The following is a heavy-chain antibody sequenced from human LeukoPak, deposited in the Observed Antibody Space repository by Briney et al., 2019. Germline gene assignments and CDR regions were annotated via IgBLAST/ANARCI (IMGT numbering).Heavy chain of an antibody. CDR2: IYYSGST. CDR3: ARVRTYYYDSSGDRRGFFDY. CDR1: DGSINSYY. D-gene: IGHD3-22*01. J-gene: IGHJ4*02. V-gene: IGHV4-59*01. Sequence: SETLSLTCSVSDGSINSYYWSWIRQPPGKGLEWIGYIYYSGSTNYNPSLKSRVTISVDTSKNQFSLKLSSVTAADTAVYYCARVRTYYYDSSGDRRGFFDYWGQGTLVTVSS.